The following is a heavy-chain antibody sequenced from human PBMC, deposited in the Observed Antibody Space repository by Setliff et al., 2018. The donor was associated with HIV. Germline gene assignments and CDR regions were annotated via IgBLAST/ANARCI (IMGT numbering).Heavy chain of an antibody. CDR1: GHTFTAYG. CDR3: ALTYPPADNWLDP. D-gene: IGHD2-2*01. V-gene: IGHV1-18*01. Sequence: ASVKVSCKASGHTFTAYGIAWVRQAPGQGLEWLGWIAAHTGNTKYAQKFQDRVSMTTDTYTSTAYMELKTLRSDDTAVYYCALTYPPADNWLDPWGQGTLVTAPQ. J-gene: IGHJ5*02. CDR2: IAAHTGNT.